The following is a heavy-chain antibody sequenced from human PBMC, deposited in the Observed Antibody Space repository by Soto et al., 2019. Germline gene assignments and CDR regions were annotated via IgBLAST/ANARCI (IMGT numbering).Heavy chain of an antibody. CDR3: AKARGGIDY. CDR1: GFTFDDYG. V-gene: IGHV3-9*01. CDR2: ISWDGGSI. J-gene: IGHJ4*02. Sequence: EVQLVESGGGLVQPGRSLRLSCVGSGFTFDDYGMHWVRQAPGKGLEWVSGISWDGGSIGYAESVKGRFTISRDNAKNALYLQMNSLRTEDTALYYCAKARGGIDYWGQGTLVTVSS. D-gene: IGHD3-16*01.